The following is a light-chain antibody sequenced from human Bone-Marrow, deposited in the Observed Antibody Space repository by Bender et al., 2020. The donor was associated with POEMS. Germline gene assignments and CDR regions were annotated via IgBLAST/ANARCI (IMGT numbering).Light chain of an antibody. CDR3: VAWDDTLNGWV. Sequence: QSVLTQPPSVSEAPGQRVTISCTGSSSNLGAGYDVHWYQQLPGTAPKLLIYNSDQRPSGVPDRFSGSMSGTSASLAISGLHSEDEADYYCVAWDDTLNGWVFGGGTKLTVL. V-gene: IGLV1-50*01. CDR1: SSNLGAGYD. CDR2: NSD. J-gene: IGLJ2*01.